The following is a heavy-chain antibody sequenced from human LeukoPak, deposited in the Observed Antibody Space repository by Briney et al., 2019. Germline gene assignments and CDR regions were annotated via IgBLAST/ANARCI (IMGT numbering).Heavy chain of an antibody. CDR1: GFTFSDYY. D-gene: IGHD6-19*01. CDR2: ISSSGSTI. CDR3: AQGSGSGWYDNWFDS. J-gene: IGHJ5*01. V-gene: IGHV3-11*01. Sequence: GGSLRLSCAASGFTFSDYYMSWIRQAPGKGLEWVSYISSSGSTIYYADSVKGRFTISRDNSKNTLYLQMDRLRAEATALYYCAQGSGSGWYDNWFDSWGQGTLVTVSS.